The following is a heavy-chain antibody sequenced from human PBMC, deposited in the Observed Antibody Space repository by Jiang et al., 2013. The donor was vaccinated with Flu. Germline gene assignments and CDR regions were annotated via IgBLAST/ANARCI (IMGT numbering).Heavy chain of an antibody. V-gene: IGHV4-39*01. CDR3: ARRPTGDLGDWYFDR. Sequence: LLKPSETLSLTCTVSGGSISRSSYYWDWIASPRKGLEWIGSIYYSGTTFYSPSLKSRVTIFVDTSKNQFSLKLTSVTAADTAVYFCARRPTGDLGDWYFDRWGRGTLVTVSS. D-gene: IGHD7-27*01. CDR1: GGSISRSSYY. J-gene: IGHJ2*01. CDR2: IYYSGTT.